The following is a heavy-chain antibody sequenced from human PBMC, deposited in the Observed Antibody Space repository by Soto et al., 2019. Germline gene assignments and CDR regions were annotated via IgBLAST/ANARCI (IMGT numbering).Heavy chain of an antibody. Sequence: PGGSLRLSCAASGLTFSSFWMHWVRQAPGKGLVWVSRINSDGSSTSYADSVKGRFTISRDNAKNTLYLQMNSLRAEDTAVYYCARDPYGGNYHDAFDIWGQGTMVTVSS. CDR1: GLTFSSFW. J-gene: IGHJ3*02. V-gene: IGHV3-74*01. CDR3: ARDPYGGNYHDAFDI. D-gene: IGHD4-17*01. CDR2: INSDGSST.